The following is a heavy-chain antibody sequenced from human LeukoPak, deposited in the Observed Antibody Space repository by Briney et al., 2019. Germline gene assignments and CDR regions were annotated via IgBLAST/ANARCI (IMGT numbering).Heavy chain of an antibody. CDR3: ARGKFSTVVKRPNWFDP. V-gene: IGHV4-34*01. CDR1: GGSFSGYY. CDR2: INHSGST. Sequence: SETLSLTCAVYGGSFSGYYWSWIRQPPGKGLEWIGEINHSGSTNYNPSLKGRVTISVDTSKNQFSLKLSSVTAADTAVYYCARGKFSTVVKRPNWFDPWGQGTLVTVSS. J-gene: IGHJ5*02. D-gene: IGHD4-23*01.